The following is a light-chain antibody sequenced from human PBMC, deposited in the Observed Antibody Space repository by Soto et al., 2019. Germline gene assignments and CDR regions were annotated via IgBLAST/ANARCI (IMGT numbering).Light chain of an antibody. V-gene: IGKV1-39*01. CDR1: QSITSY. CDR3: QQSYTTPRT. Sequence: DIQLTQSPSSLSASVGDRVTITCRASQSITSYLNWYQQKPGKAPKLLIYAASTLQTGVPSRFSGSGSGTEFTLTIGSLQPADFTVYFCQQSYTTPRTFGQGTRV. CDR2: AAS. J-gene: IGKJ1*01.